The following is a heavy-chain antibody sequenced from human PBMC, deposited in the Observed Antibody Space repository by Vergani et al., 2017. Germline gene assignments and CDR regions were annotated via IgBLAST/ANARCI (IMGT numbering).Heavy chain of an antibody. CDR2: MFHTGEA. Sequence: QIQLQESGPGLVKPSETLSLTCSVSGYSISRGFYWAWFRQTPEKGLEWIGGMFHTGEASNSPSLQSRVACSMDTSKNQFSLQPTSVTAADTSVYFCGVIMVRSPRPDNWFDSWGRGTLVTVSS. CDR3: GVIMVRSPRPDNWFDS. D-gene: IGHD3-10*01. J-gene: IGHJ5*01. V-gene: IGHV4-38-2*02. CDR1: GYSISRGFY.